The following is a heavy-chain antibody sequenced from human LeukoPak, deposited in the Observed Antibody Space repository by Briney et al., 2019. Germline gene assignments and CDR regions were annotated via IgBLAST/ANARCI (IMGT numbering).Heavy chain of an antibody. V-gene: IGHV1-8*03. D-gene: IGHD2-2*01. J-gene: IGHJ6*03. Sequence: ASVKVSCKASGYTFTSYDINWVRQATGQGLGWMGWMNPNSGDTGYAQKFQGRVTITRNTSISTAYMELSSLRSEDTAVYHCARWSVVPAATLYYYYYMDVWGKGTTVTVSS. CDR3: ARWSVVPAATLYYYYYMDV. CDR1: GYTFTSYD. CDR2: MNPNSGDT.